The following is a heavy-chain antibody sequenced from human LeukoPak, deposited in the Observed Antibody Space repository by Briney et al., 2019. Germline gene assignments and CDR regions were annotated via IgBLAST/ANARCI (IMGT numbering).Heavy chain of an antibody. D-gene: IGHD6-19*01. CDR3: ARSQWLAAYNWFDP. CDR1: GGTFSSYA. Sequence: SSVKVSCKASGGTFSSYAISWVRQAPGQGLEWMGRIIPIFGTANYARKFQGRVTITTDESTSTAYMELSSLRSEDTAVYYCARSQWLAAYNWFDPWGQGTLVTVSS. J-gene: IGHJ5*02. CDR2: IIPIFGTA. V-gene: IGHV1-69*05.